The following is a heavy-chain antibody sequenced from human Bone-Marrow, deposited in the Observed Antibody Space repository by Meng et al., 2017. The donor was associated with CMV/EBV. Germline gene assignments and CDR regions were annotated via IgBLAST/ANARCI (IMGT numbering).Heavy chain of an antibody. D-gene: IGHD2-21*01. CDR3: ARGRKVHIVVVIAKYNWFDP. J-gene: IGHJ5*02. Sequence: SETLSLTCSVSGGSISSSSYYWGWIRQPPGKGLEWIGEINHSGSTNYNPSLKSRVTISVDTSKNQFSLKLSSVTAADTAVYYCARGRKVHIVVVIAKYNWFDPWGQGTLVTVSS. CDR2: INHSGST. CDR1: GGSISSSSYY. V-gene: IGHV4-39*07.